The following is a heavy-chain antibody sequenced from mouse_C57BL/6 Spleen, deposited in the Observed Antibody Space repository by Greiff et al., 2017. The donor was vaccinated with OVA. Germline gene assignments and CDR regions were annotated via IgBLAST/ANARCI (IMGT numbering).Heavy chain of an antibody. J-gene: IGHJ2*01. CDR1: GFTFSDYY. CDR3: ARQSSTGTGSYYFDY. V-gene: IGHV5-12*01. D-gene: IGHD4-1*02. Sequence: EVQLVESGGGLVQPGGSLKLSCAASGFTFSDYYMYWVRQTPEKRLEWVAYISNGGGSTYYPDTVKGRFTISRDNAKNTLYLQMSRLKSEDTAMYYCARQSSTGTGSYYFDYWGQGTTLTVSS. CDR2: ISNGGGST.